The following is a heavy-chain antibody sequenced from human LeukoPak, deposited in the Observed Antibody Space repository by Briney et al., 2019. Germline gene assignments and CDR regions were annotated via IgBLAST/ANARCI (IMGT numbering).Heavy chain of an antibody. CDR2: INHSGST. Sequence: PETLSLTCAVYGGSFSGYYWGWIRQPPGKGLEWIGEINHSGSTNYNPSLKSRVTISVDTSKNQFSLKLSSVTAADTAVYYCARGGAAAGYYYYYYGMDVWGQGTTVTVSS. J-gene: IGHJ6*02. D-gene: IGHD6-13*01. CDR1: GGSFSGYY. V-gene: IGHV4-34*01. CDR3: ARGGAAAGYYYYYYGMDV.